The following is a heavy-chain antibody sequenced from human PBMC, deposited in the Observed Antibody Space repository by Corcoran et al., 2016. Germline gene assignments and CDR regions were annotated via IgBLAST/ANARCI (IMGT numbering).Heavy chain of an antibody. Sequence: QVQLQESGPGLVKPSETLSLTCTVSGGSISSYYWSWIRQPPGKGLEWIGYIYYSGSTNYNPSLKSRVTISVDTSKNQFSLKLSSVTAAATAVYYCAREGGYYYDSSDAFDIWGQGTMVTVSS. CDR2: IYYSGST. V-gene: IGHV4-59*01. CDR1: GGSISSYY. J-gene: IGHJ3*02. D-gene: IGHD3-22*01. CDR3: AREGGYYYDSSDAFDI.